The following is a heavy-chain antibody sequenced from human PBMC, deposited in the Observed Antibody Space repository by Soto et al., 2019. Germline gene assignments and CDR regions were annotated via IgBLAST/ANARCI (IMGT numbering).Heavy chain of an antibody. CDR1: GYVFTSFA. Sequence: ASVKVSCKTSGYVFTSFAIHWMRQAPGQGPEWMGWINTGNGDSKYSEKFQDRVTITRDTSATTAYMELSSLRSEDTAVYYCARVKTIAMPGIDYWGQATLVTVSS. D-gene: IGHD6-13*01. J-gene: IGHJ4*02. CDR3: ARVKTIAMPGIDY. CDR2: INTGNGDS. V-gene: IGHV1-3*04.